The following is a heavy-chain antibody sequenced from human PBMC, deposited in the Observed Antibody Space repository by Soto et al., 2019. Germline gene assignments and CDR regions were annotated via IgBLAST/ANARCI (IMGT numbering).Heavy chain of an antibody. CDR1: GGSISSGGYY. D-gene: IGHD3-16*01. J-gene: IGHJ5*02. Sequence: SETLSLTCTVSGGSISSGGYYWSWIRQHPGKGLEWIGYIYYSGSTYYNPSLKSRVTISVDTSKNQFSLKLSSVTAADTAVYYCARGTVLSGFDPWGQGTLVTVSS. CDR3: ARGTVLSGFDP. V-gene: IGHV4-31*03. CDR2: IYYSGST.